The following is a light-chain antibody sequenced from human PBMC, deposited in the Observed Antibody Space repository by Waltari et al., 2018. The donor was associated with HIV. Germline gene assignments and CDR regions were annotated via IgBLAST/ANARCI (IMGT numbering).Light chain of an antibody. V-gene: IGLV1-40*01. CDR3: QSYDSTLTAVI. Sequence: QSVLTQPPSVSGAPGQTVTISCTGSNSNVEAGSYVHWYQRLPEPAPKVLIYGYTNRPSGVPDRFSGSKSGTSASLAITGLQAEDEGDYFCQSYDSTLTAVIFGGGTKLTVL. CDR2: GYT. J-gene: IGLJ2*01. CDR1: NSNVEAGSY.